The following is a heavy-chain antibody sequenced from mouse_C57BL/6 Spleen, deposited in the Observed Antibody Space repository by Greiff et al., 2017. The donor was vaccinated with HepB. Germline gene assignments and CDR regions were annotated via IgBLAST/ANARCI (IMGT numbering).Heavy chain of an antibody. J-gene: IGHJ2*01. V-gene: IGHV1-64*01. CDR2: IHPNSGST. CDR3: ARDKTTVVATNYFDY. D-gene: IGHD1-1*01. CDR1: GYTFTSYW. Sequence: VQLQQPGAELVKPGASVKLSCKASGYTFTSYWMHWVKQRPGQGLEWIGMIHPNSGSTNYNEKFKSKATLTVDKSSSTAYMQLSSLTSEDSAVYYGARDKTTVVATNYFDYWGQGTTLTVSS.